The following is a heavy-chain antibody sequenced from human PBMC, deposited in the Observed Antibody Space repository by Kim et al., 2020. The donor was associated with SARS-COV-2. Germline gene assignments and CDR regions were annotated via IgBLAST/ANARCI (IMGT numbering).Heavy chain of an antibody. D-gene: IGHD3-3*01. J-gene: IGHJ4*02. CDR3: ATYYDFWSGYYGRFFDY. V-gene: IGHV3-23*01. Sequence: VKCRFTISRDNSKNTLYLQMNSLRAEDTAVYYCATYYDFWSGYYGRFFDYWGQGTLVTVSS.